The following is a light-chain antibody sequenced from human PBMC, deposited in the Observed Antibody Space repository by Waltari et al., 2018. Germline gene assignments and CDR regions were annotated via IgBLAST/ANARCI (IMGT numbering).Light chain of an antibody. J-gene: IGKJ1*01. CDR3: QQYNNWPET. CDR1: QSIGNN. CDR2: GAS. V-gene: IGKV3-15*01. Sequence: DIVMTQSPATLSVSPGESATLSCRASQSIGNNLAWYQYKPGRAPRFLIYGASTRATGIPVRFSGSGSGTEFTLTISSLQSADFAVYFCQQYNNWPETFGQGTKVEIK.